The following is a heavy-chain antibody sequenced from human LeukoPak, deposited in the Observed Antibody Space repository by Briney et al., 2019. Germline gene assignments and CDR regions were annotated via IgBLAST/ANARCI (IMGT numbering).Heavy chain of an antibody. Sequence: PGGPLRLSCAASGFTVRNNYMSWVRQAPGKGLEWVSLIYSGGSTYYADSVKGRFTISRDNSNNTVYLQMNSLRAEDTAVYYCARAASNAHFDYWGQGTLVTVSS. CDR2: IYSGGST. CDR1: GFTVRNNY. CDR3: ARAASNAHFDY. D-gene: IGHD3-3*02. V-gene: IGHV3-66*01. J-gene: IGHJ4*02.